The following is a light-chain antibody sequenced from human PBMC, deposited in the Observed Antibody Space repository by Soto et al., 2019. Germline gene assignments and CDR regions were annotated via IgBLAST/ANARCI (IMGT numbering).Light chain of an antibody. Sequence: EIVMTQSPATLSVSPGERATLSCRASQSIGSNLAWYQQKPGQSPRLLIYGASTRATGLPARFSGSGSGTEFTLTTSSLQSEDFATYYCQQYYSYPRTFGQGTKVDIK. CDR1: QSIGSN. CDR3: QQYYSYPRT. CDR2: GAS. V-gene: IGKV3-15*01. J-gene: IGKJ1*01.